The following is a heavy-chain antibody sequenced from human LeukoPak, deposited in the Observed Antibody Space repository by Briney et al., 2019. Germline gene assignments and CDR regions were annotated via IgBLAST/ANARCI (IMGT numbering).Heavy chain of an antibody. Sequence: GGSLRLSCAASGFTFSRYAMSWVRQVPGKGLEWVSGITGGAHSAYYADSVKGRFTISRDNSKNTLYLQMNSLRAEDTAVYYCAKDVMGWLREYYFDFWGQGTLVTVSS. CDR3: AKDVMGWLREYYFDF. CDR1: GFTFSRYA. CDR2: ITGGAHSA. D-gene: IGHD5-12*01. V-gene: IGHV3-23*01. J-gene: IGHJ4*02.